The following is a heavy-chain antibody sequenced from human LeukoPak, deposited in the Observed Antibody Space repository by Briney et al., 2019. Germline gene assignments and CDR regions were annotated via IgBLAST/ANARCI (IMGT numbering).Heavy chain of an antibody. V-gene: IGHV3-23*01. CDR3: AKDRLTYYYDSSGYYFFDY. Sequence: GGSLRLSCAASGFPFSSYVMGWVRQAPGKGLEWVSVISDNIENTYYADSVKGRFTISRDNSKNTLYLQMNSLRAEDTAVYYCAKDRLTYYYDSSGYYFFDYWGQGTLVTVSS. CDR2: ISDNIENT. J-gene: IGHJ4*02. CDR1: GFPFSSYV. D-gene: IGHD3-22*01.